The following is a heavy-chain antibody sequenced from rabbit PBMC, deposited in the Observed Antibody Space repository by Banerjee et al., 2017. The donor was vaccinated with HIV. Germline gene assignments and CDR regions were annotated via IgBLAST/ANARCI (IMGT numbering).Heavy chain of an antibody. D-gene: IGHD8-1*01. V-gene: IGHV1S7*01. CDR2: IVPIFGVT. CDR1: GFDFSTYS. CDR3: ARDTGSGYYSL. J-gene: IGHJ4*01. Sequence: QLVESGGGLVQPGGSLKLSCKASGFDFSTYSMSWVRQAPGKGLEWIGYIVPIFGVTYYANWVNGRFTISSHNAQNTLYLQLNSLTAADTATYFCARDTGSGYYSLWGPGTLVTVS.